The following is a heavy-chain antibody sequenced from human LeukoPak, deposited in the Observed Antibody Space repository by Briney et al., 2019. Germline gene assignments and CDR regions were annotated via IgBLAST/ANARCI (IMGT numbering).Heavy chain of an antibody. CDR1: GVSISSSNSY. D-gene: IGHD3/OR15-3a*01. CDR2: IYYSGNT. Sequence: SETLSLTYTVSGVSISSSNSYWGWIRQPPGKGLEWIGSIYYSGNTYYNASLKSQVSISIDTSKNQFSLRLTSVTAADTAVYYCARQTGSGLFILPGGQGTLVTVSS. CDR3: ARQTGSGLFILP. J-gene: IGHJ4*02. V-gene: IGHV4-39*01.